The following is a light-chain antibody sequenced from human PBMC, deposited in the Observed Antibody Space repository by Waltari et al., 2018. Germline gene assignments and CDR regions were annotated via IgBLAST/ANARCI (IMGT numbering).Light chain of an antibody. Sequence: VLTQSPGTLSFSPGESATLSCRASQSVGKYLAWYQQKHGQAPRLLIYDTSIRATGIPDRFSGSGSGTDFSLTISRLEPEDFAVYYCQKYVSLPATFGQGTKVQAK. J-gene: IGKJ1*01. CDR1: QSVGKY. V-gene: IGKV3-20*01. CDR3: QKYVSLPAT. CDR2: DTS.